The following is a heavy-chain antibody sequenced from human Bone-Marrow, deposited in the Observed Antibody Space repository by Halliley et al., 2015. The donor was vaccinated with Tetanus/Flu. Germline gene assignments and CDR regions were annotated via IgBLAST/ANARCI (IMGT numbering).Heavy chain of an antibody. CDR3: ARGGLWNTSSWYSFDV. CDR2: ISGYNGNS. D-gene: IGHD6-13*01. Sequence: WISGYNGNSKYPQKFQGRVTMTTETSTNTAYMELRSLTSDDTAVYYCARGGLWNTSSWYSFDVWGQGTMVTVSS. V-gene: IGHV1-18*01. J-gene: IGHJ3*01.